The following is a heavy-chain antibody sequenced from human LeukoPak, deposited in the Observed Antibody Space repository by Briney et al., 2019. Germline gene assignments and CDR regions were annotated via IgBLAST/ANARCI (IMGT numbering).Heavy chain of an antibody. D-gene: IGHD1-26*01. Sequence: ASVKVSCKASGYTFTSYGISWVRQAPGQGLEWMGWISAYNGNTNYAQKLQGRVTMTTDTSTSTAYMELRSLRSDDTAVYYCARDMPPKVGATTYKSPGYFDYWGQGTLVTVSS. CDR2: ISAYNGNT. CDR1: GYTFTSYG. V-gene: IGHV1-18*01. CDR3: ARDMPPKVGATTYKSPGYFDY. J-gene: IGHJ4*02.